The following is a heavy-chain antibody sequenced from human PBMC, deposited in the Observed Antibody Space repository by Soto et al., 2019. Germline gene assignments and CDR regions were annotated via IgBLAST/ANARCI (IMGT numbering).Heavy chain of an antibody. Sequence: QVQLVESGGGVVQPGRSLRLSCAASGFTFSSYGMHWVRQAPGKGLEWVAVISYDGSNKYYADSVKGRFTISRDNSKNTLYLQMNSLRAEDTAVYYCAKDAPLYIVVVPAAAWDGMDVWGQGTTVTVSS. CDR1: GFTFSSYG. CDR3: AKDAPLYIVVVPAAAWDGMDV. CDR2: ISYDGSNK. V-gene: IGHV3-30*18. D-gene: IGHD2-2*01. J-gene: IGHJ6*02.